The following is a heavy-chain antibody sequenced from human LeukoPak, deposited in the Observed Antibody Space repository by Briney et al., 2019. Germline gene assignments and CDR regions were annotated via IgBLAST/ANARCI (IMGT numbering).Heavy chain of an antibody. CDR1: GGSISSYY. CDR3: ARRHWGPIDY. Sequence: SETLSLTCTVSGGSISSYYWSWIRQPPGKGLEWIGYIYYSGSTNYNPSLKSRVTISVDTSKNQFSLKLSSVTAADTAVYYCARRHWGPIDYWGQGTLVTVSS. J-gene: IGHJ4*02. CDR2: IYYSGST. D-gene: IGHD7-27*01. V-gene: IGHV4-59*08.